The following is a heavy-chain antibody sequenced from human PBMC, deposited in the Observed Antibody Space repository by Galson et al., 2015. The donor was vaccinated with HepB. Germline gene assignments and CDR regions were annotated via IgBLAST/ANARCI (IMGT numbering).Heavy chain of an antibody. CDR1: GFSLSSARMG. J-gene: IGHJ4*02. D-gene: IGHD2/OR15-2a*01. Sequence: PALVKPTQTLTLTCTVSGFSLSSARMGVSWIRQPPGKALEWLAHIFLNDEKSYSTSLKSRLTISKDTSKSQVVLTMTNMDPVDTASYYCARIFLPGPLLPYYFDYWGQGTLVTVSS. V-gene: IGHV2-26*01. CDR3: ARIFLPGPLLPYYFDY. CDR2: IFLNDEK.